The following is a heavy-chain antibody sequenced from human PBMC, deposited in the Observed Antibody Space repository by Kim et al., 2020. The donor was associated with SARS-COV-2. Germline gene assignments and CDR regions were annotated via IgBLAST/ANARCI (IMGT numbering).Heavy chain of an antibody. CDR2: IYHSGST. D-gene: IGHD3-10*01. CDR3: ATLGGGNWFDP. J-gene: IGHJ5*02. CDR1: GGPISSGGYS. V-gene: IGHV4-30-2*01. Sequence: SETLSLTCAVSGGPISSGGYSWSWIRQPPGKGLEWIGYIYHSGSTYYNPSLKSRVTISVDRSKNQFSLKLSSVTAADTAVYYCATLGGGNWFDPWGQGTLVTVSS.